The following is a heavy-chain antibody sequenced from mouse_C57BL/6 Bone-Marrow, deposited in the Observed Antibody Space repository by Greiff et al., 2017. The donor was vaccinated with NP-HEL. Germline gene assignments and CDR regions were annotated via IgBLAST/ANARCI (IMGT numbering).Heavy chain of an antibody. Sequence: VQLQQSGAELARPGASVKLSCKASGYTFTSYGISWVKQRTGQGLEWIGEIYPRSGNTYYNEKFKGKATLTADKSSSTAYRELRSLTSEDSAVEFGARSREYPAWFAYWGQGTRVTVSA. CDR1: GYTFTSYG. CDR2: IYPRSGNT. D-gene: IGHD5-1*01. J-gene: IGHJ3*01. CDR3: ARSREYPAWFAY. V-gene: IGHV1-81*01.